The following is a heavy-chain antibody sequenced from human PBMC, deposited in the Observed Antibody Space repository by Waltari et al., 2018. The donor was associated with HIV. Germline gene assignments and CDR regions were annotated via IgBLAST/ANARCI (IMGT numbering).Heavy chain of an antibody. D-gene: IGHD5-12*01. CDR2: IIPVLHTA. Sequence: QVRLVQSGAEVKKPGASVQISCKASGDTFSSNAVTWVRQAPGQGLEWMGRIIPVLHTADYAQKFQGRVTITVDRSTATVYMELSSLRSDDTAVYYCARGRGIHLGMDVWGQGTTVTVSS. V-gene: IGHV1-69*04. CDR1: GDTFSSNA. CDR3: ARGRGIHLGMDV. J-gene: IGHJ6*02.